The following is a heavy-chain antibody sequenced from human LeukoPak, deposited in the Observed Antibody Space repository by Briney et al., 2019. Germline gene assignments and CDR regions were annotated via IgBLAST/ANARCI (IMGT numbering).Heavy chain of an antibody. J-gene: IGHJ4*02. CDR2: ISYDGSNK. V-gene: IGHV3-30*04. D-gene: IGHD5-12*01. CDR1: GFTFSNYA. Sequence: GGSLRLSCAASGFTFSNYAMHWVRQAPGKGLEWVAVISYDGSNKYYTDSVKGRFTISGDSSKNTLYLQMNSLRPEDTAVYYCARDSYSGYDRLLNWGQGTLVTVSS. CDR3: ARDSYSGYDRLLN.